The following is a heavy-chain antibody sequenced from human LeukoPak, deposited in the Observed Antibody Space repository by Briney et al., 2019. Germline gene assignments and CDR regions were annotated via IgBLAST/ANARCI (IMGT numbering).Heavy chain of an antibody. CDR1: GFTFSSYA. CDR3: ARGATYHYDSSGPDDAFDI. CDR2: ISYDGRNK. D-gene: IGHD3-22*01. V-gene: IGHV3-30*04. Sequence: GGSLRLSCAASGFTFSSYAMHWVRQAPGKGLEWVAVISYDGRNKYYADSVKGRFTISRDNSKNTLYPQMNSLRTEDTAVYNCARGATYHYDSSGPDDAFDIWGQGTMVTVSS. J-gene: IGHJ3*02.